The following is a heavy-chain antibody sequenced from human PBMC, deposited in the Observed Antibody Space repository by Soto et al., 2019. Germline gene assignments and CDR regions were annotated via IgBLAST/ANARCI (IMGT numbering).Heavy chain of an antibody. CDR1: GFTFSSYG. CDR3: ARFDSSSPRCEFIPCYNAFDI. CDR2: IWYDGSNK. J-gene: IGHJ3*02. V-gene: IGHV3-33*01. Sequence: QVQLVESGGGVVQPGRSLRLSCAASGFTFSSYGMHWVRQAPGKGLEWVAVIWYDGSNKYYADSVKGRFTISRDNSKKTLYLQMNSLRAEDTAVYYCARFDSSSPRCEFIPCYNAFDIWGQGTMVTVSS. D-gene: IGHD3-22*01.